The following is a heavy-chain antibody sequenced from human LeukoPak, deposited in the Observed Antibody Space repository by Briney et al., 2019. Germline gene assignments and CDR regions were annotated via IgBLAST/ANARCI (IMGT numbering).Heavy chain of an antibody. CDR2: ISSNGGST. D-gene: IGHD6-19*01. CDR1: GFTFSSYA. V-gene: IGHV3-64*01. J-gene: IGHJ4*02. CDR3: ARGQWLADY. Sequence: GGSLRLSCAASGFTFSSYAMHWVRQAPGKGLEYVSAISSNGGSTYHANSVEGRFTISRDNSKNTLYLQMGSLRAEDMAVYYCARGQWLADYWGQGTLVTVSS.